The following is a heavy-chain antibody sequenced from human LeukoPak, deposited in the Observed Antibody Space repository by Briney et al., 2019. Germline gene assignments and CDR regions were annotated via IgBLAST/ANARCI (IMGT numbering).Heavy chain of an antibody. D-gene: IGHD5-12*01. J-gene: IGHJ3*02. V-gene: IGHV3-48*04. Sequence: GGSLRLSCAASGFTFSSYGMHWVRQAPGKGLEWVSYISSSGSTIYYADSVKGRFTISRDNAKNSLYLQMNSLGAEDTAVYYCARRRGGYDDAFDIWGQGTMVTVSS. CDR3: ARRRGGYDDAFDI. CDR1: GFTFSSYG. CDR2: ISSSGSTI.